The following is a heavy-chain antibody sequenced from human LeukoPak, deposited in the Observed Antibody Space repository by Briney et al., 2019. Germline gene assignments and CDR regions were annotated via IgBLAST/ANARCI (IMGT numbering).Heavy chain of an antibody. J-gene: IGHJ4*02. V-gene: IGHV1-18*01. CDR1: GYTFTTYG. CDR2: ITTYSGNT. CDR3: ACLLLGLWVSLVY. D-gene: IGHD3-16*01. Sequence: GASVKVSCNPSGYTFTTYGISRVRQAPGQGLEWMGWITTYSGNTYYAQKLQGRVTMTTDTSTSTAYMELRSLRSDYTGVYYCACLLLGLWVSLVYWGQGTLVTVSS.